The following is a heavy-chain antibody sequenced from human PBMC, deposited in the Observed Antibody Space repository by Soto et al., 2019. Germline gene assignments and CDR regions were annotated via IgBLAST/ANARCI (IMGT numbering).Heavy chain of an antibody. Sequence: EVQLVESGGGLVQPGGSLRLSCAASGFTVSNNYMSWVRQAPGKGLEWVSVIYSGGSRYYADSVKGGFHISRDNSKNPLNLQKNRLSVEYTAVYYCAREGRPRAWLAFDPWGQGTLVTVCS. V-gene: IGHV3-66*01. CDR3: AREGRPRAWLAFDP. J-gene: IGHJ5*02. CDR2: IYSGGSR. CDR1: GFTVSNNY. D-gene: IGHD6-19*01.